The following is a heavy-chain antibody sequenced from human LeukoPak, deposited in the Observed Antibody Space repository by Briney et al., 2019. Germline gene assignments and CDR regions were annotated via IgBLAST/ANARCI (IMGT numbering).Heavy chain of an antibody. V-gene: IGHV3-33*06. D-gene: IGHD3-10*01. CDR3: AKKTMVREPSDY. J-gene: IGHJ4*02. Sequence: PGGSLRLSCAASGFTFSSYGMHWVRQAPGKGLEWVAVIWYDGSNKYYADSVKGRFTISRDNSKNTLYLQMDSLRAEDTAVYYCAKKTMVREPSDYWGQGTLVTVSS. CDR1: GFTFSSYG. CDR2: IWYDGSNK.